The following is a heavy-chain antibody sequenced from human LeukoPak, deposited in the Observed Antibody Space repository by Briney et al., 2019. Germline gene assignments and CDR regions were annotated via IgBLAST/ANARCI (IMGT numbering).Heavy chain of an antibody. V-gene: IGHV4-34*01. D-gene: IGHD3-10*01. J-gene: IGHJ5*02. CDR1: GGSISSYY. CDR3: ARKGENRMVRGVTREMYNWFDP. Sequence: SETLSLTCTVSGGSISSYYWSWIRQPPGKGLEWIGEINHSGSTNYNPSLKSRVTISVDTSKNQFSLKLSSVTAADTAVYYCARKGENRMVRGVTREMYNWFDPWGQGTLVTVSS. CDR2: INHSGST.